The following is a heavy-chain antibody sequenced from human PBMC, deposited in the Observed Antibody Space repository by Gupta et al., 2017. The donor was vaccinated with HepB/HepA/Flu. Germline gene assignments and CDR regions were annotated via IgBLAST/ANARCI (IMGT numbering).Heavy chain of an antibody. CDR3: ARDTGPPATKRVWGPAGMDV. CDR1: GYTFTSYG. V-gene: IGHV1-18*01. CDR2: ISAYNGNT. J-gene: IGHJ6*02. Sequence: QVPLVQSGAEVKKPGASVKVSCKASGYTFTSYGISWVRQATGHGLEWMGWISAYNGNTNYAQKLQGRVTMTTDTSTSTAYMELRSLRSDDTAVYYCARDTGPPATKRVWGPAGMDVWGQGTTVTVSS. D-gene: IGHD5-12*01.